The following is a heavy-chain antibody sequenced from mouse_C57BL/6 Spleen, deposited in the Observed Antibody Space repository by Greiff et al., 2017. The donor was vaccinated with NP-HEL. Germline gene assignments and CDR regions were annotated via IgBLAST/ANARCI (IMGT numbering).Heavy chain of an antibody. J-gene: IGHJ4*01. CDR2: INPSNGGT. CDR1: GYTFTSSW. Sequence: QVQLKQPGTELVKPGASVKLSCKASGYTFTSSWMHWVKQRPGQGLEWIGNINPSNGGTNYNEKFKSKATLTVDKSSSTAYMQLSSLTSEDSAVYYCARGLSYYYAMDYWGQGTSVTVSS. CDR3: ARGLSYYYAMDY. V-gene: IGHV1-53*01. D-gene: IGHD3-1*01.